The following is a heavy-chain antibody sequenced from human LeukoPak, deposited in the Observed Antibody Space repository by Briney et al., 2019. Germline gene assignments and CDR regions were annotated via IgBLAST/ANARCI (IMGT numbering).Heavy chain of an antibody. Sequence: GGSLRLSCAASGFTFSSYWMSWVRQAPGKGLEWVAVISYDGSNKYYADSVKGRFTISRDNSKNTLYLQMNSLRVEDTAVYYCAKGGPPTGAAPRPWDFNYWGQGTLVTVSS. V-gene: IGHV3-30*18. CDR3: AKGGPPTGAAPRPWDFNY. D-gene: IGHD1-26*01. J-gene: IGHJ4*02. CDR1: GFTFSSYW. CDR2: ISYDGSNK.